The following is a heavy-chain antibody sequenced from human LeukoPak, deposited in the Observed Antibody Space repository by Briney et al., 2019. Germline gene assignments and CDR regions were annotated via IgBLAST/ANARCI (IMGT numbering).Heavy chain of an antibody. CDR1: GFTFSTYG. D-gene: IGHD3-10*01. CDR2: VRGDATNK. Sequence: PGGSLRLSCATSGFTFSTYGMHWVRQAPGKGLEWVAFVRGDATNKYYADSVKGRFTISRDSSKNTVYLQMNSLTAEDTAVYYCAKRGKPGLIGAFDICGQGTMVTVSS. J-gene: IGHJ3*02. V-gene: IGHV3-30*02. CDR3: AKRGKPGLIGAFDI.